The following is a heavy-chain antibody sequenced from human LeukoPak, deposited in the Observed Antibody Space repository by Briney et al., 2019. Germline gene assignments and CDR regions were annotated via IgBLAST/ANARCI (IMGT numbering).Heavy chain of an antibody. V-gene: IGHV4-39*07. Sequence: SETLSLTCTVSGVSISSSNSYWSWIRQPPGKGLEWIGSIYYSGSTNYNPSLKSRVTISVDTSKNQFSLKLSSVTAADTAVYYCARDNPEDGSIRTKLGWFDPWGQGTLVTVSS. D-gene: IGHD1-26*01. CDR1: GVSISSSNSY. J-gene: IGHJ5*02. CDR2: IYYSGST. CDR3: ARDNPEDGSIRTKLGWFDP.